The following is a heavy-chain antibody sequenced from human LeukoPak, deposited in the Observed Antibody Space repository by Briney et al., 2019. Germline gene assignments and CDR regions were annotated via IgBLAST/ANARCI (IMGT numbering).Heavy chain of an antibody. CDR3: AKTQTLYDSSRYYLGY. J-gene: IGHJ4*02. CDR2: ISYDGSNK. CDR1: GFTFSSYG. D-gene: IGHD3-22*01. Sequence: GGSLRLSCAASGFTFSSYGMHWVRQAPDKGLEWVAVISYDGSNKYYADSVKGRFTISRDNSKNTLYLQMNSLRAEDTAVYYCAKTQTLYDSSRYYLGYWGQGTLVTVSS. V-gene: IGHV3-30*18.